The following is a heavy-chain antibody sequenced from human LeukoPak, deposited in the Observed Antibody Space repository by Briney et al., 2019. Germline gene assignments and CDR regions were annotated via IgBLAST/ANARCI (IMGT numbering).Heavy chain of an antibody. CDR1: GFTVSSNY. D-gene: IGHD3-22*01. CDR3: ARGGYYYDSSGYSHLPDY. V-gene: IGHV3-53*01. CDR2: IYSGGSGGTT. J-gene: IGHJ4*02. Sequence: LPGGSLRLSCAASGFTVSSNYMSWVRQAPGKGLEWVSIIYSGGSGGTTYYADSVKGRFTIFRDNSKNTLYLQMNSLRAEDTAVYYCARGGYYYDSSGYSHLPDYWGQGTLVTVSA.